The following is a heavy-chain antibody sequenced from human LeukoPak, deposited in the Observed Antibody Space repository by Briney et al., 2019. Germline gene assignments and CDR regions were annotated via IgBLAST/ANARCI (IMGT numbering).Heavy chain of an antibody. V-gene: IGHV3-53*01. Sequence: PGGSLRLSCAASGFTVSRTYMSRVRQAPRKGLEWVSIIYSAGSTYYADSVKGRFTISRDNSKNTMYLQMNSLRAEDTAVYYCAKGHCTNGICWLDWGQGTLVTVSS. CDR2: IYSAGST. D-gene: IGHD2-8*01. CDR1: GFTVSRTY. CDR3: AKGHCTNGICWLD. J-gene: IGHJ4*02.